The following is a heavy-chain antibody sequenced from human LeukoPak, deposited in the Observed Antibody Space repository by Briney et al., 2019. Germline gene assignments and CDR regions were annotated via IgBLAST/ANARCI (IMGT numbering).Heavy chain of an antibody. D-gene: IGHD2-21*02. V-gene: IGHV3-23*01. CDR2: ISGSTIST. Sequence: GGSLRLSCAASGFTFSNYAMTWVRQAPGNGLEWVSTISGSTISTYYADSVKGRFTVSRDNSNNTLYLQMNSLRAEDTAVYYCAKSPPVTAKGWYFDYWGQGTRVTVSS. CDR1: GFTFSNYA. CDR3: AKSPPVTAKGWYFDY. J-gene: IGHJ4*02.